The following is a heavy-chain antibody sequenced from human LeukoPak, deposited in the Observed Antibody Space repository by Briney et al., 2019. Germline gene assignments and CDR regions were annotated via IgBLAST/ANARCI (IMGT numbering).Heavy chain of an antibody. Sequence: ASVKVSCKASGYTFTGYYMHWVRHAPGQGLEWMGWINPNNGGTNYAQKFQGRVTMTRDTSISTAYMELSRLRSDDTAVYYCARVGLDDFWSGYSFQHWDQGTLVTVSS. D-gene: IGHD3-3*01. CDR3: ARVGLDDFWSGYSFQH. V-gene: IGHV1-2*02. CDR2: INPNNGGT. CDR1: GYTFTGYY. J-gene: IGHJ1*01.